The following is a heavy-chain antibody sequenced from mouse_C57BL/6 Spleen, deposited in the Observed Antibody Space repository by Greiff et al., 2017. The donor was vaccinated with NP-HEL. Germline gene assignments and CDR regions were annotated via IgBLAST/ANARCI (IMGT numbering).Heavy chain of an antibody. D-gene: IGHD1-1*01. CDR2: ISYDGSN. J-gene: IGHJ3*01. Sequence: EVKLMESGPGLVKPSQSLSLTCSVTGYSITSGYYWNWIRQFPGNKLEWMGYISYDGSNNYNPSLKNRISITRDTSKNQFFLKLNSVTTEDTATYYCARGISSYAWFAYWGQGTLVTVSA. V-gene: IGHV3-6*01. CDR1: GYSITSGYY. CDR3: ARGISSYAWFAY.